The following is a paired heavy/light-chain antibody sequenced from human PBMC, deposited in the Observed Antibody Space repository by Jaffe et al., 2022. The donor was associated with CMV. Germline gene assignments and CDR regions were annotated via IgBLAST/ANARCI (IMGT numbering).Heavy chain of an antibody. Sequence: EMQLVESGGGLVQPGLSLRLACAASGLKFDDHAMHWVRQAPGKGLEWVSGISWNSDNIGYADSVKGRFTISRDNAKSSLFLQMNSLRPEDTAHYYCVKDLLVRGRTKRLVYSLDLWGQGTVVTVSS. J-gene: IGHJ5*02. V-gene: IGHV3-9*01. CDR2: ISWNSDNI. D-gene: IGHD3-10*01. CDR3: VKDLLVRGRTKRLVYSLDL. CDR1: GLKFDDHA.
Light chain of an antibody. Sequence: QSVLTQPPSVSAAPGQKVTISCSGTSLNIEYNYVSWYQQLPGTAPKLIIFDNNKRPSGIPDRYSGSKSGASAALAITGLQTGDEADYYCGTWDSSLGRGVFGAGTKVTVL. CDR3: GTWDSSLGRGV. CDR2: DNN. J-gene: IGLJ1*01. V-gene: IGLV1-51*01. CDR1: SLNIEYNY.